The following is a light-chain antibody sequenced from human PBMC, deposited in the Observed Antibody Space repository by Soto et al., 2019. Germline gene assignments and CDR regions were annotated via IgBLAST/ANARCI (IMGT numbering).Light chain of an antibody. V-gene: IGKV4-1*01. CDR1: QSVLYSSNNKNY. J-gene: IGKJ2*02. Sequence: DIVMTQSPDSLAVSLGERATINCKSSQSVLYSSNNKNYLAWYLQKPGQPPKLLIYWASTRESGVPDRFSGSGSGTDFTLTISSLQAEDVAVYCCQQYYSTPCTFGQGTKLEIK. CDR2: WAS. CDR3: QQYYSTPCT.